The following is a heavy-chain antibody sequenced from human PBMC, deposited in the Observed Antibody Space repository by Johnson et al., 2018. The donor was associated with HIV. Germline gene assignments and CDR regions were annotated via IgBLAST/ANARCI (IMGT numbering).Heavy chain of an antibody. V-gene: IGHV3-71*04. D-gene: IGHD6-19*01. CDR3: ARLSVAGDAFDI. Sequence: VQLVESGGGLVKPGGSLRLSCAASGFTFSDYYMSWVRQAPGKGLEWVGFIRSKAYGGTTEYAASVKGRFTISRDDSKSIAYLQMNSLRAEDTAVYYCARLSVAGDAFDIWGQGTMVTVSS. J-gene: IGHJ3*02. CDR1: GFTFSDYY. CDR2: IRSKAYGGTT.